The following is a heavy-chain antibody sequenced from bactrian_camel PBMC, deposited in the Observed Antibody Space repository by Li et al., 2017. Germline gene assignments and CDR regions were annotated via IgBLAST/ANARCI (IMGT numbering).Heavy chain of an antibody. Sequence: QLVESGGGSVQAGGSLRLSCAASGYTIRRYAVAWFRQVPGKEREGVAAIRPGSGSTYYAGSVTGRFTISRDDAKNTLYLEMNNLKPEDTAIYTCAAREGTVVAGPPLPVAFPYRGQGTQVTVS. CDR2: IRPGSGST. V-gene: IGHV3-3*01. D-gene: IGHD6*01. J-gene: IGHJ4*01. CDR1: GYTIRRYA. CDR3: AAREGTVVAGPPLPVAFPY.